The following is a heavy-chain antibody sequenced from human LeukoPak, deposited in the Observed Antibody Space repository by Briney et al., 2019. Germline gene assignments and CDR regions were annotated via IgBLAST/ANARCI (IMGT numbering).Heavy chain of an antibody. J-gene: IGHJ4*02. CDR2: VSASGGNT. V-gene: IGHV3-23*01. D-gene: IGHD3-22*01. CDR1: GLTFSSYA. CDR3: AKRDSSGYYTNPFDY. Sequence: GGSLRLSCAASGLTFSSYAMSWVRKAPGKGLKWVSTVSASGGNTYYADSVKGRFTISRDNSKNTLYLQMNSLRAEDTAVYYCAKRDSSGYYTNPFDYWGQGTLVTVSS.